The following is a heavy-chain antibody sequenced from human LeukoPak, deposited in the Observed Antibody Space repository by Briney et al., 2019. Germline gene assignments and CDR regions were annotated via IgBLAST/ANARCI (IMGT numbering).Heavy chain of an antibody. CDR1: IDSFSNYH. V-gene: IGHV4-34*01. CDR2: VNESGGT. D-gene: IGHD1-26*01. CDR3: ARGQGATVPQVGKNWFDP. J-gene: IGHJ5*02. Sequence: SETLSLTCAVYIDSFSNYHWNWIRQTPAKGMEWIGEVNESGGTNISPSLRSRVILSVDTSKNQFSLKLISVTVADTAIYYCARGQGATVPQVGKNWFDPWGQGTRVTVSS.